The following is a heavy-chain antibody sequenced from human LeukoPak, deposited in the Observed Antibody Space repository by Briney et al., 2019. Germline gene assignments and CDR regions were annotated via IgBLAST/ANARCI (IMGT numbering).Heavy chain of an antibody. CDR3: ARGGYVWGSYRYTVSYYFDY. V-gene: IGHV1-18*04. J-gene: IGHJ4*02. CDR1: GYTFTGYY. Sequence: ASVKVSCKASGYTFTGYYMHWVRQAPGQGLEWMGWINPNNGNTNYAQKLQGRVTMTTDTSTSTAYMELRSLRSDDTAVYYCARGGYVWGSYRYTVSYYFDYWGQGTLVTVSS. D-gene: IGHD3-16*02. CDR2: INPNNGNT.